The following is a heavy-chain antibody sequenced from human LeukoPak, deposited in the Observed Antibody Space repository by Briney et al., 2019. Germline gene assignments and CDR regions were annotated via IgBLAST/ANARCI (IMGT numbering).Heavy chain of an antibody. D-gene: IGHD3-3*01. CDR3: ASGLRFLEWLSPYYYYYMDV. CDR1: GFTFSSYS. CDR2: ISSSSSYI. Sequence: GGSLRLSCVASGFTFSSYSMNWVRQAPGKGLEWVSSISSSSSYIYYADSVKGRFTISRDNAKNSLYLQMNSLRAEDTAVYYCASGLRFLEWLSPYYYYYMDVWGKGTTVTVSS. V-gene: IGHV3-21*01. J-gene: IGHJ6*03.